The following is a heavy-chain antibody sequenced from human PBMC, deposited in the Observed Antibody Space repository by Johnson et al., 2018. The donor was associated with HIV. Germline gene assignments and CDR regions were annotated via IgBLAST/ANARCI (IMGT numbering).Heavy chain of an antibody. CDR3: AAGYAMASDAFDI. Sequence: QVQLVESGGGLVKPGGSLRLSCAASGFTFSDYNMSWIRQAPGKGLEWVSYISSSDSTIYYADSVKGRFTISRDNAKNSLYLEMNSLRAEDTAVYYCAAGYAMASDAFDIWGQGTMVTVSS. CDR1: GFTFSDYN. V-gene: IGHV3-11*04. CDR2: ISSSDSTI. J-gene: IGHJ3*02. D-gene: IGHD2-8*01.